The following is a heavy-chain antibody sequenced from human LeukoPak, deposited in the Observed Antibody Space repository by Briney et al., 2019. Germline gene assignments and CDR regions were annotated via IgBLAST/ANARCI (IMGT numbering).Heavy chain of an antibody. Sequence: GGSLRLSCAASGLTGSHNYVSWVRQAPGKGLEWVSAIHTSGDTCYADSVKGRFTISRDTSKNTLYLQINSLRVEDTAVYYCIVSGDSNHWGQGTLVTVSS. V-gene: IGHV3-53*01. CDR3: IVSGDSNH. CDR2: IHTSGDT. CDR1: GLTGSHNY. J-gene: IGHJ5*02. D-gene: IGHD4-17*01.